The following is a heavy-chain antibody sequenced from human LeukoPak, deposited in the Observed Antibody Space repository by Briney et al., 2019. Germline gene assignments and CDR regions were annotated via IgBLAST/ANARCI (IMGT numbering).Heavy chain of an antibody. CDR1: GFTFSSYG. D-gene: IGHD4-17*01. CDR2: IWNDGSHE. J-gene: IGHJ4*02. Sequence: GGSLRLSCAASGFTFSSYGMHWVRQAPGKGLEWVAVIWNDGSHEYYADSEKGRFTISRDNSRNTVYLQMNSLRAEDTAVYYCAKDATEYGDSHLDCWGQGSLVTVSA. V-gene: IGHV3-33*06. CDR3: AKDATEYGDSHLDC.